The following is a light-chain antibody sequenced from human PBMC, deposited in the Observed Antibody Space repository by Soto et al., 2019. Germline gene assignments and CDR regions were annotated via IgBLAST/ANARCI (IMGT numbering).Light chain of an antibody. CDR1: STDVGGSSY. V-gene: IGLV2-14*03. Sequence: QSALTQPASVSGSPGQSITISCTGTSTDVGGSSYVSWYQHHPGKAPRLMIYDVSNRPSGVSDRFYGSKSGNTASLTISELQAEDEADYYCSSYTSSRTPYVFGTGTKVTVL. CDR2: DVS. J-gene: IGLJ1*01. CDR3: SSYTSSRTPYV.